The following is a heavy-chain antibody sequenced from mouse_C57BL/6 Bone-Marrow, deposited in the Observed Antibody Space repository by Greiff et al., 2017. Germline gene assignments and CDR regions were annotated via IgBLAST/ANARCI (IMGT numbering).Heavy chain of an antibody. CDR2: IYPGSGST. D-gene: IGHD1-1*01. Sequence: QVQLKQPGAELVKPGASVKMSCKASGYTFTSYWITWVKQRPGQGLEWIGDIYPGSGSTNYNEKFQSKATLTVDTSSSTAYMQLSSLTSEDSAVYYCARDVYYYGRGYWYFDVWGTGTTGTVSS. CDR1: GYTFTSYW. J-gene: IGHJ1*03. V-gene: IGHV1-55*01. CDR3: ARDVYYYGRGYWYFDV.